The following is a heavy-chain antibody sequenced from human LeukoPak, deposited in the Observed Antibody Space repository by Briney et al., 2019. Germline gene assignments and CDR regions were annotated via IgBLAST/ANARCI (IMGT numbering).Heavy chain of an antibody. J-gene: IGHJ4*02. CDR2: IYYNGDT. D-gene: IGHD3-22*01. CDR3: ARGLNYAGSGYYFDS. Sequence: TSETLSLTCSVSGVSITSRNYYWLWLRQPPGKGLEWIGSIYYNGDTYYNLSLKSRVTISVDTSKYQCSLRLSSVTAADTAVYYCARGLNYAGSGYYFDSWGPGTVVTVSS. CDR1: GVSITSRNYY. V-gene: IGHV4-39*07.